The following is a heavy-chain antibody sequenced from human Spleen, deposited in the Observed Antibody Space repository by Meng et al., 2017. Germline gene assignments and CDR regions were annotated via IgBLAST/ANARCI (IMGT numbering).Heavy chain of an antibody. Sequence: GESLKISCKGSGYSFTSYWIGWVRQMPGKGLEWMGIIYPGDSDTRYSPSFQGQVTISADKSISTAYLQWSSLKASDTAMYYCARQKDRSSWYGLGYFDYWGQGTLVTVSS. V-gene: IGHV5-51*01. CDR2: IYPGDSDT. CDR1: GYSFTSYW. D-gene: IGHD6-13*01. CDR3: ARQKDRSSWYGLGYFDY. J-gene: IGHJ4*02.